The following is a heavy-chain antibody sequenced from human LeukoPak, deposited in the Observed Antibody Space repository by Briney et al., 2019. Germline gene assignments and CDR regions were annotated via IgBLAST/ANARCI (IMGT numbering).Heavy chain of an antibody. J-gene: IGHJ4*02. CDR3: ANNVNTYYDILTGYFYFDY. CDR2: ISGSGGST. Sequence: PGGSLRLSCAASGFTFSSYAMSWVRQAPGKGLEWASAISGSGGSTYYADSVKGRFTISRDNSKNTLYLQMNSLRAEDTAVYYCANNVNTYYDILTGYFYFDYWGQGTLVTVSS. V-gene: IGHV3-23*01. CDR1: GFTFSSYA. D-gene: IGHD3-9*01.